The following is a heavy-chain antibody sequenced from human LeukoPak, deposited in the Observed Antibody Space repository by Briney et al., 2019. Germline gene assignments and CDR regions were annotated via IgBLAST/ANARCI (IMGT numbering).Heavy chain of an antibody. V-gene: IGHV3-43*02. CDR1: GFMFDDSA. CDR3: AKEGYSHTSNYFDN. CDR2: ISGDGVST. D-gene: IGHD2-15*01. Sequence: GGSLRLSCAASGFMFDDSAMHWVRQAPGKGLEWVPPISGDGVSTFYADSVKGRFTISRDNSKNSLSLQMDSLTTEDTALYYCAKEGYSHTSNYFDNWGQGILVTVSS. J-gene: IGHJ4*02.